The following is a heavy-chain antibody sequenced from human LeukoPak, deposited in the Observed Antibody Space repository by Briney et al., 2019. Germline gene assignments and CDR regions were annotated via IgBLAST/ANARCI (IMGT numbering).Heavy chain of an antibody. Sequence: GGSLRLSCAASGFTFSSYSMNWVRQAPGKGLEWVSYITTSSDTIYYADSVKGRFTISRDNSKNTLYLQMNSLRAEDTAVYYCAKTDCTSSSCYTIDSWGQGTLVTVSS. CDR1: GFTFSSYS. V-gene: IGHV3-48*01. CDR2: ITTSSDTI. CDR3: AKTDCTSSSCYTIDS. D-gene: IGHD2-2*02. J-gene: IGHJ4*02.